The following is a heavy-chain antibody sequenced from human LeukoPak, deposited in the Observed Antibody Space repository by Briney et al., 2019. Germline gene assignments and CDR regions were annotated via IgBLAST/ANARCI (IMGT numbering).Heavy chain of an antibody. V-gene: IGHV3-30*03. CDR3: ARDKGIRGIAAGVSYYFDY. D-gene: IGHD6-13*01. CDR2: ISYDGSNK. J-gene: IGHJ4*02. Sequence: GRSLRLSCAASGFTFSHYGVHWVRQAPGKGLEWVAVISYDGSNKYYADSVKGRFTVSRDNSKNTLFLQMNSLRPEDTAVYYCARDKGIRGIAAGVSYYFDYWGQGTLVTVSS. CDR1: GFTFSHYG.